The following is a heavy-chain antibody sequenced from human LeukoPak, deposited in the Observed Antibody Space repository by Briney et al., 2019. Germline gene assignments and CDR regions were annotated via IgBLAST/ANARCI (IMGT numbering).Heavy chain of an antibody. J-gene: IGHJ5*02. CDR3: ARGPAYDFWSGYYYNWFDP. CDR2: IYYSGST. CDR1: GGSISSGGYY. V-gene: IGHV4-31*03. Sequence: SQTLSLTCTVSGGSISSGGYYWSWIRQHPGKGLEWIGYIYYSGSTYYNPSLKSRVTISVDTSKNQFSLKLSSVTAADTAVYYCARGPAYDFWSGYYYNWFDPWGQGTLVTVSS. D-gene: IGHD3-3*01.